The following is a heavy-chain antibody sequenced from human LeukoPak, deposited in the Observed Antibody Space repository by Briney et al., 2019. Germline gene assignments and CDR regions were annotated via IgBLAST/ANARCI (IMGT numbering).Heavy chain of an antibody. CDR2: IDISGST. CDR1: GGSISSTGYY. Sequence: SQTLSLTCTVSGGSISSTGYYWTWIRQPAGKGLEWIGHIDISGSTNCNPSLKSRVTISVDTSKNQFSLNLTSVTAADTAVYYCARDCEFCDLLFYMNVWGKGITVTVSS. D-gene: IGHD3-16*01. CDR3: ARDCEFCDLLFYMNV. V-gene: IGHV4-61*09. J-gene: IGHJ6*03.